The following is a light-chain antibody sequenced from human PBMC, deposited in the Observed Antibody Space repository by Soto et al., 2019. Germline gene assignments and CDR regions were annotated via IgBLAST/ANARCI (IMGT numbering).Light chain of an antibody. CDR2: GGS. V-gene: IGKV3-20*01. Sequence: EIVLTQSPGTVSFSPGERATLSCRASQSVGSRWLAWYQQKPGQAPRVLIYGGSNRATGIPDRFSGSASGTDFTLTISRLEPEDFAVYYCQQYYSSRTFGQGTKVEMK. CDR1: QSVGSRW. CDR3: QQYYSSRT. J-gene: IGKJ1*01.